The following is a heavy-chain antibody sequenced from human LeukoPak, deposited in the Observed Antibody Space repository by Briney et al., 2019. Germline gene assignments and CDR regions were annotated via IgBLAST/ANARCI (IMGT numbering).Heavy chain of an antibody. CDR2: TYIRVKWYY. CDR3: ARDPGYYYAMDV. CDR1: VDSVSSNTAA. Sequence: SQTLSLTRAISVDSVSSNTAAWDWGRHSPSRGLECLVRTYIRVKWYYDYATSVSSRIAINPDTSKNLFSLQLNSVTPEDTAVYYRARDPGYYYAMDVWGQGTTVTVSS. J-gene: IGHJ6*02. V-gene: IGHV6-1*01. D-gene: IGHD2-15*01.